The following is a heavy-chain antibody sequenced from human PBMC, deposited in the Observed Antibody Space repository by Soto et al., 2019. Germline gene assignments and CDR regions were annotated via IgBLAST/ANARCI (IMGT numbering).Heavy chain of an antibody. CDR1: GGSISSGGYY. J-gene: IGHJ4*02. CDR3: ASTKLELRERFDY. V-gene: IGHV4-31*03. D-gene: IGHD1-7*01. Sequence: SETLSLTCTVSGGSISSGGYYWSWVRQHPGKGLEWIGYIYYSGSTYYNPSLKSRVTISVDTSKNQFSLKLSSVTAADTAVYYCASTKLELRERFDYWGQGTLVTVSS. CDR2: IYYSGST.